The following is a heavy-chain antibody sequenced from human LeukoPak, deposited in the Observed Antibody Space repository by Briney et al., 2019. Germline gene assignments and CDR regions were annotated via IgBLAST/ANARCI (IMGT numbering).Heavy chain of an antibody. CDR1: GCTFSSYA. CDR3: ARGGSDAEYFQH. J-gene: IGHJ1*01. CDR2: IIPSYGMT. Sequence: SVKVSCKASGCTFSSYAIHWVRQAPGQGLEWMGRIIPSYGMTNYAQKFQGRVTITADKSTSTAYIELNSVRSEDTAVYYCARGGSDAEYFQHWGQGTRVTVAT. D-gene: IGHD2-15*01. V-gene: IGHV1-69*04.